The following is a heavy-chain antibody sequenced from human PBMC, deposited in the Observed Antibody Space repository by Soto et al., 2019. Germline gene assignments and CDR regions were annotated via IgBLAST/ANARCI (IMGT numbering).Heavy chain of an antibody. CDR2: VYRTGST. CDR3: ARVNLAAAGEFDY. V-gene: IGHV4-4*02. J-gene: IGHJ4*02. Sequence: QVQLQESGPGLVKPSETLSLTCAVSSDSVSNNNWWGWVRQPPGKGLEWIGEVYRTGSTNYNPSLKSRDTVSMDKSKNLFSLRLFFVTAADTAVYYCARVNLAAAGEFDYWGQGALVTVSS. CDR1: SDSVSNNNW. D-gene: IGHD6-13*01.